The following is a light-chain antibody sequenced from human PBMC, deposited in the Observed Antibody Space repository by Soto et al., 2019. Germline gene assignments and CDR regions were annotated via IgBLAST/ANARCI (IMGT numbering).Light chain of an antibody. CDR3: QQYNSYTWT. CDR2: DAS. CDR1: QCISRW. J-gene: IGKJ1*01. Sequence: DIQMTQSPSTLSASVGDRVTITCRASQCISRWLAWYQQKPRKAPNLLIYDASSLKSGVPSRFSGSGSGTEFTLTFSSLQPDDFPTYYCQQYNSYTWTFGQGTKVEIK. V-gene: IGKV1-5*01.